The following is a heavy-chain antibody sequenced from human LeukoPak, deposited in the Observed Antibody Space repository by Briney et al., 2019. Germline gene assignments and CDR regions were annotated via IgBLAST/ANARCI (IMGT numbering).Heavy chain of an antibody. J-gene: IGHJ5*02. CDR2: INPNSGGT. V-gene: IGHV1-2*02. CDR1: GYTFTGYY. D-gene: IGHD3-10*01. Sequence: GASVKVSCKASGYTFTGYYIHWVRQAPGQGLEWLGWINPNSGGTNYAQKFQGRVTMTTDTSTSTAYMELSRLRSDDTAVYYCARDPMVRGIYNWFDPWGQGTLVTVSS. CDR3: ARDPMVRGIYNWFDP.